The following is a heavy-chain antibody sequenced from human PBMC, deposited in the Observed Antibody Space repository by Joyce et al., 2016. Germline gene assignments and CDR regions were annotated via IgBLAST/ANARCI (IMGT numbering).Heavy chain of an antibody. J-gene: IGHJ4*02. D-gene: IGHD4-11*01. V-gene: IGHV4-31*03. Sequence: QVQLLKSGPGLVKPSQTLSLTCTVSGGSISGGAYSWSWIRQHPEKGLEWIGYIYYSGSSYYNPVLKSRVSISVDTSKNHFSLKLSSVTAADTAVYYCSRGRDYSNDLDSWGQGTLVTVSS. CDR3: SRGRDYSNDLDS. CDR2: IYYSGSS. CDR1: GGSISGGAYS.